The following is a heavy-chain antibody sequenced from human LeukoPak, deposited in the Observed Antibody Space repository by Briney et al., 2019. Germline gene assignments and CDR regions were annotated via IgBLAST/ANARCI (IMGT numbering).Heavy chain of an antibody. CDR1: GFTFNSYG. D-gene: IGHD5-18*01. CDR2: VSNSGDYI. V-gene: IGHV3-21*06. J-gene: IGHJ4*02. CDR3: ARALIGYHFDY. Sequence: GGTLRLSCAASGFTFNSYGMNWVRQAPGKGLQWVSSVSNSGDYIHYADSVKGRFTISRDNSKNSLYLQMNSLRAEDTAVYYCARALIGYHFDYWGQGTLVTVSS.